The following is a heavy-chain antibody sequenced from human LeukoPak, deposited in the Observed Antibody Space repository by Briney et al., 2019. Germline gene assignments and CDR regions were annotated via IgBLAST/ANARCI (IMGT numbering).Heavy chain of an antibody. D-gene: IGHD3-9*01. CDR1: GGSISRYY. J-gene: IGHJ6*02. CDR2: IYYSGST. V-gene: IGHV4-59*12. CDR3: ARGPYYDILTGYWAPYGMDV. Sequence: KTSETLSLTCTVSGGSISRYYWSWIRQPPGKGLEWIGYIYYSGSTYYNPSLKSRVTISVDTSKNQFSLKLSSVTAADTAVYYCARGPYYDILTGYWAPYGMDVWGQGTTVTVSS.